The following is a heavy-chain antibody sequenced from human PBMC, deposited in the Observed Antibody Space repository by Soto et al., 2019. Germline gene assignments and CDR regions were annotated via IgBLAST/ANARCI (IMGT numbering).Heavy chain of an antibody. CDR2: INHSGST. Sequence: SETLSLTCAVYGGSFSGYYWSWIRQPPGKGLEWIGEINHSGSTNYNPSLKSRVTILVDTSKNQFSLKLSSVTAADTAVYYCARGLAAAGTGYYGMDVWGQGTTVTVSS. D-gene: IGHD6-13*01. V-gene: IGHV4-34*01. CDR3: ARGLAAAGTGYYGMDV. CDR1: GGSFSGYY. J-gene: IGHJ6*02.